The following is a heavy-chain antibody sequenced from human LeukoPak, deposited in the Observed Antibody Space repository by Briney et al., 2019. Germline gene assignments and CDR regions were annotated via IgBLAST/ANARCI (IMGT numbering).Heavy chain of an antibody. D-gene: IGHD2-2*02. J-gene: IGHJ4*02. Sequence: GGSLRLSCAASGFTFSSYAMHWVRQAPGKGLEWVAVIWYDGSNKYYADSVKGRFTISRDNSMNTLYLQTNSLRAEDTAVYYCARDNYCSSTDCYNFDYWGQGTLVTVSS. CDR3: ARDNYCSSTDCYNFDY. CDR2: IWYDGSNK. V-gene: IGHV3-33*08. CDR1: GFTFSSYA.